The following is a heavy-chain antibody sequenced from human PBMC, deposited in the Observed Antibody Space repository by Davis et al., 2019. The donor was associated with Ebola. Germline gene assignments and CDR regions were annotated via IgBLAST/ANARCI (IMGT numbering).Heavy chain of an antibody. CDR1: GFTFDDYA. CDR2: ISWNSGSI. Sequence: SLKISCAASGFTFDDYAMHWVRQAPGKGLEWVSGISWNSGSIGYADSVKGRFTISRDNSKNTLYLQMNSLRDEDTAVYYCVRHYSTVWYHYDYFDYWGQGALVTVSS. J-gene: IGHJ4*02. CDR3: VRHYSTVWYHYDYFDY. D-gene: IGHD6-19*01. V-gene: IGHV3-9*01.